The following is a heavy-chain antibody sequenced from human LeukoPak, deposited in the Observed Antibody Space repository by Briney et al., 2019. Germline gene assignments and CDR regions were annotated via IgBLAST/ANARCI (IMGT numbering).Heavy chain of an antibody. CDR3: AKEAAFGYSSSWYYFDY. J-gene: IGHJ4*02. V-gene: IGHV3-23*01. Sequence: SGGSLRLSCAASGFTFSSYAMSWVRQAPGKGLEWVSAISGSGGSTYYADSVKGRFTISRDNSKHTLYLQMNSLGAEDTAVYYCAKEAAFGYSSSWYYFDYWGQGTLVTVSS. CDR1: GFTFSSYA. CDR2: ISGSGGST. D-gene: IGHD6-13*01.